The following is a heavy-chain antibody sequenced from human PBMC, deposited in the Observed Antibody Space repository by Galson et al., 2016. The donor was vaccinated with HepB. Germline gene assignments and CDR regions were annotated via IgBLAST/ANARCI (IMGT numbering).Heavy chain of an antibody. J-gene: IGHJ3*02. CDR1: GFSLRTSGVG. Sequence: PALVKPTQTLTLTCAFSGFSLRTSGVGVGWIRQPPGKALEWLALIYWNDHKSYSPSLQIRLTITKDTSKKQVVLTMTNMDPVDTATYFCALTGSYQASDGFDIWGQGTMVTVSS. CDR3: ALTGSYQASDGFDI. D-gene: IGHD1-26*01. V-gene: IGHV2-5*01. CDR2: IYWNDHK.